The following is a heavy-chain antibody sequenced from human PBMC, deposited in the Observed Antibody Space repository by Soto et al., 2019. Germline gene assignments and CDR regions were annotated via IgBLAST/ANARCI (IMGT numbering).Heavy chain of an antibody. CDR1: GGSISSGSYY. V-gene: IGHV4-39*01. CDR2: IYYSGST. J-gene: IGHJ3*02. CDR3: ARYFDWPSAFDI. Sequence: SETLSLTCTVSGGSISSGSYYWGWIRQPPGKGLEWIGSIYYSGSTYYNPSLKSRVTISVDTSKNQFSLKLSSVTAADTAVYYCARYFDWPSAFDIWGQGTMVTVSS. D-gene: IGHD3-9*01.